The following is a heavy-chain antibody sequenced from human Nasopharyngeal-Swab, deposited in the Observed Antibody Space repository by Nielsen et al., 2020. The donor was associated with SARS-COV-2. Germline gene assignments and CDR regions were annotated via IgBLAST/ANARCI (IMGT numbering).Heavy chain of an antibody. Sequence: LSLTCAASGFPFSSYTMNWVRQAPGKGLEWVSSISPTSDYIYYAESVKGRFTISRDNAKNSLFLQMNSLRAEETAIYYCVRGSYGHYDSWGQGALITVSS. J-gene: IGHJ5*01. CDR1: GFPFSSYT. V-gene: IGHV3-21*06. CDR3: VRGSYGHYDS. D-gene: IGHD4-17*01. CDR2: ISPTSDYI.